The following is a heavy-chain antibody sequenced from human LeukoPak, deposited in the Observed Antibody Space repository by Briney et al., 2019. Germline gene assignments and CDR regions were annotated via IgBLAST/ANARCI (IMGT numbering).Heavy chain of an antibody. CDR1: GASISISSYY. CDR3: ARGYCSGGSCPFDS. V-gene: IGHV4-61*01. Sequence: SETLSLTCTVSGASISISSYYWNWIRQPPGKGLEWIGNIYYSGSTSYNPSLKSRVTISVDTSKDRFSLKLSSVTAADTALYYCARGYCSGGSCPFDSWGQGTVVTVSS. CDR2: IYYSGST. D-gene: IGHD2-15*01. J-gene: IGHJ4*02.